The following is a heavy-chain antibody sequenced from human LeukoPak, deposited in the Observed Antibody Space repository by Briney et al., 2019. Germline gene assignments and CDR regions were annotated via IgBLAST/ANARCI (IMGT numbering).Heavy chain of an antibody. V-gene: IGHV3-21*01. CDR3: ARVEDAFDI. J-gene: IGHJ3*02. CDR1: GFTFSSYS. Sequence: PGGSLRLSCAASGFTFSSYSMNWVRQAPGKGLEWVSSISSSSSYIYYAGSVKGRFTISRDNAKNSLYLQMNSLRAEDTAVYYCARVEDAFDIWGQGTMVTVSS. CDR2: ISSSSSYI.